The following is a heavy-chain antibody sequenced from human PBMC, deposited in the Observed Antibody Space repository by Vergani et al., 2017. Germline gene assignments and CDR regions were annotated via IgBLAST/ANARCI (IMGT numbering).Heavy chain of an antibody. Sequence: EVHLLESGGGQVEAGGSLRLSCVASGFTFSNSAMSWVRQTSGKGLEWVSAISGHGDRTYYADSVKGRFTISRDNSKNTVYLQMNSLKAEDRATYYCARSLRIVVPAAIPGIPGWFDPWGQGTLVTVSS. CDR2: ISGHGDRT. V-gene: IGHV3-23*01. CDR1: GFTFSNSA. D-gene: IGHD2-2*02. CDR3: ARSLRIVVPAAIPGIPGWFDP. J-gene: IGHJ5*02.